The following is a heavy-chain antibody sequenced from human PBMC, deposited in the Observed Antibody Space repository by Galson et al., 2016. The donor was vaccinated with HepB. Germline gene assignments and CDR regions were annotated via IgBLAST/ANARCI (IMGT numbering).Heavy chain of an antibody. CDR3: ARVGDRAWPPDNRFDP. V-gene: IGHV4-31*03. CDR1: GGSISSGGYY. J-gene: IGHJ5*02. Sequence: LSLTCTVSGGSISSGGYYWSWIRQHPGKGLEWIGYIYYSGSTYYNPSLKSRVTISVDTSKNQFSLKLSSVTAADTAVYYCARVGDRAWPPDNRFDPWGQGILVTVSS. D-gene: IGHD2-21*01. CDR2: IYYSGST.